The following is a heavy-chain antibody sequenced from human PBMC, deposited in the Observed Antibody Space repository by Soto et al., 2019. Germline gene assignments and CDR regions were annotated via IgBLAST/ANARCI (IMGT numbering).Heavy chain of an antibody. CDR1: GFTVSGKKY. J-gene: IGHJ3*02. D-gene: IGHD4-17*01. V-gene: IGHV3-23*04. CDR2: ISSSGDKT. CDR3: AKDPNGDYVGGFEM. Sequence: DVQLVASGGGLIQPGESLRLSCEAFGFTVSGKKYVAWVRQAPGKGLEWVSGISSSGDKTYYADSVKGRFTISRDHSENTLSLQMNSLRADDTAKYYCAKDPNGDYVGGFEMWGQGTMVTVSS.